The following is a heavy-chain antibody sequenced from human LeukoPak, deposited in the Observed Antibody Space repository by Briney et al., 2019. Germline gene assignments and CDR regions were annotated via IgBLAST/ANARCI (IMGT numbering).Heavy chain of an antibody. J-gene: IGHJ4*02. CDR1: GFTFSDYY. CDR3: ARAPRGTMVRGVMEYCFDY. CDR2: INWNGGST. Sequence: PGGSLRLSCAASGFTFSDYYMSWVRQAPGKGLEWVSGINWNGGSTGYADSVKGRFTISRDNAKNSLYLQMNSLRAEDMALYYCARAPRGTMVRGVMEYCFDYWGQGTLVTVSS. D-gene: IGHD3-10*01. V-gene: IGHV3-20*04.